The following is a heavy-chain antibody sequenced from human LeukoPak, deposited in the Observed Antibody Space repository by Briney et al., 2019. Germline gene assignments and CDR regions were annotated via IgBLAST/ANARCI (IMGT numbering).Heavy chain of an antibody. CDR3: ARAIAAANTQTFDY. D-gene: IGHD6-13*01. J-gene: IGHJ4*02. V-gene: IGHV3-20*01. Sequence: GGSLRLSCAASGFTFDDYGMSWVRQAPGEGLEWVSGINWNDGSTGYADSVKGRFTISRDNAKNSLYLQMNSLRAEDTALYHCARAIAAANTQTFDYWGQGTLVTVSS. CDR1: GFTFDDYG. CDR2: INWNDGST.